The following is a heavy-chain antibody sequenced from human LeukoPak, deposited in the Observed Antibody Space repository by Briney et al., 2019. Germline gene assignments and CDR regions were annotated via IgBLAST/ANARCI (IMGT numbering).Heavy chain of an antibody. Sequence: ASVKVSCKASGYTFTGYYMHWVRQAPGQGLERMGWINPNSGGTNYAQKFQGRVTMTRDTSIGTAYMELSRLRSDDTAVYYCARGAGATRSFYYYGMDVWGQGTTVTVSS. D-gene: IGHD1-26*01. CDR2: INPNSGGT. J-gene: IGHJ6*02. CDR1: GYTFTGYY. V-gene: IGHV1-2*02. CDR3: ARGAGATRSFYYYGMDV.